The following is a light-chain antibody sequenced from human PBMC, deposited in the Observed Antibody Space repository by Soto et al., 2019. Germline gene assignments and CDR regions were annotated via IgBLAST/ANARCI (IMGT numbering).Light chain of an antibody. CDR3: MQALQTPT. Sequence: EIVMTQSPLSLPVTPGEPASISCRSSQSLLHSNGYNYLDWYLQKPGQSPQLLIYLGSNRASGVPDRFSGSGSGTDFILKISRVEAEDVGVYYCMQALQTPTFGQGTKVEIK. CDR2: LGS. CDR1: QSLLHSNGYNY. J-gene: IGKJ1*01. V-gene: IGKV2-28*01.